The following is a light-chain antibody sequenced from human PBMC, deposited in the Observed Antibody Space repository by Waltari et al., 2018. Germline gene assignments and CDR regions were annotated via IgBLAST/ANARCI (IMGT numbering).Light chain of an antibody. CDR1: QSVSSN. Sequence: EKVMTQSLSTLSVTQGERATIPCRASQSVSSNLAWYQPKPGQTPRLLIYEASTRPTGIPARFSGSGSGTEFTLSISNLQSEDFAVYYCQQYNTWPPITFGQGTRLEIK. V-gene: IGKV3-15*01. J-gene: IGKJ5*01. CDR3: QQYNTWPPIT. CDR2: EAS.